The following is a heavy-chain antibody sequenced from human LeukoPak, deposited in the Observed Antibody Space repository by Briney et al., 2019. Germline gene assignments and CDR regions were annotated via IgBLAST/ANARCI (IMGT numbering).Heavy chain of an antibody. CDR3: ARGNYGGNPPDY. J-gene: IGHJ4*02. V-gene: IGHV3-21*01. Sequence: GGSLRLSCAASGFTFSSYSMNWVRQAPGKGLEWVSSISSSSSYIYYADSVKGRFTISRDNAKNSLYLQMNSLRAEDTAVYYCARGNYGGNPPDYWGQGTLVTVSS. CDR2: ISSSSSYI. CDR1: GFTFSSYS. D-gene: IGHD4-23*01.